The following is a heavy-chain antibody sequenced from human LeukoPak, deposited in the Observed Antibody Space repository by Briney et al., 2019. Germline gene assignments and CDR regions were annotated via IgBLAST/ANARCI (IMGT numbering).Heavy chain of an antibody. D-gene: IGHD6-19*01. CDR3: AREKIRQWLVLDY. J-gene: IGHJ4*02. CDR2: IYYSGST. CDR1: GGSISSSSYY. V-gene: IGHV4-39*07. Sequence: PSETLSLTCTVSGGSISSSSYYWGWIRQPPGKGLEWIGSIYYSGSTYYNPSLKSRVTISVDTSKNQFSLKLSSVTAADTAVYYCAREKIRQWLVLDYWGQGTLVTVSS.